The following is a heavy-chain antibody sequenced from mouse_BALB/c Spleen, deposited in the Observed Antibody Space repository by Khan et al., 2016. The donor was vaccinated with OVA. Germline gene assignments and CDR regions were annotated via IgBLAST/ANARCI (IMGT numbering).Heavy chain of an antibody. CDR3: ARVITRDY. Sequence: QVQLKQSGAELVKPGASVKLSCKASGYTFTSYWMHWVKQRPGQGLEWIGEINPSNGRTNYNEKFKSKATLTVDKSSSTAYMQLSSPTSEDSAVYYCARVITRDYWGHGTTLTVSS. CDR2: INPSNGRT. D-gene: IGHD6-1*01. CDR1: GYTFTSYW. J-gene: IGHJ2*01. V-gene: IGHV1S81*02.